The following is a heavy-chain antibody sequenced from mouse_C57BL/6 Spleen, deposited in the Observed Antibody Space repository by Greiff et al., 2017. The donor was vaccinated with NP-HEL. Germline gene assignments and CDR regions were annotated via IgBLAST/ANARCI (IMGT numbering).Heavy chain of an antibody. D-gene: IGHD2-4*01. J-gene: IGHJ1*03. CDR3: ARSEDYGGDGYFDV. CDR2: IDPSDSDT. V-gene: IGHV1-52*01. Sequence: VQLQQPGAELVRPGSSVKLSCKASGYTFTSYWMHWVKQRPIQGLEWIGNIDPSDSDTHYNQKFKDKATLTVDKSSSTAYMQLSSLTSEDSAVYYGARSEDYGGDGYFDVWGTGTTVTVSS. CDR1: GYTFTSYW.